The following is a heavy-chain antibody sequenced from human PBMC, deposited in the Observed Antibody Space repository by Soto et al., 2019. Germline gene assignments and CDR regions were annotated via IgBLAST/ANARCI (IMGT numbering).Heavy chain of an antibody. V-gene: IGHV3-30*18. J-gene: IGHJ4*02. CDR1: GFTFETYA. CDR2: ISYDGSNK. D-gene: IGHD2-2*01. Sequence: QVQLVESGGGVVQPGRSLRLSCAASGFTFETYAMHWVRLAPGKGLEWMAVISYDGSNKYYADSVKGRFTISRDNSKNTLYMQMNSLRAEDTGIYYCAKDQIVAAAPDYWGQGTLVTVSS. CDR3: AKDQIVAAAPDY.